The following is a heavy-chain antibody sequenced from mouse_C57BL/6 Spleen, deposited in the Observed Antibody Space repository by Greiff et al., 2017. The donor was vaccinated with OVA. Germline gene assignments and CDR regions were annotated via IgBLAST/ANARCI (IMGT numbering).Heavy chain of an antibody. V-gene: IGHV1-69*01. Sequence: VQLQQPGAELVMPGASVKLSCKASGYTFTSYWMHWVKQRPGQGLEWIGEIDPSDSYTNYNQKFKGKSTLTVDKSSSTAYMQLSRLTSEDAAVYYCARGWSGSMDYWGQGTSVTVSS. D-gene: IGHD1-1*02. J-gene: IGHJ4*01. CDR2: IDPSDSYT. CDR1: GYTFTSYW. CDR3: ARGWSGSMDY.